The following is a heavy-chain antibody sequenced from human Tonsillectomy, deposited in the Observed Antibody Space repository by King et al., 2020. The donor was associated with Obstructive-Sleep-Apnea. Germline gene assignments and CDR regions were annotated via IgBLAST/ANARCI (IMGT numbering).Heavy chain of an antibody. CDR1: GFTFSSYA. D-gene: IGHD2/OR15-2a*01. J-gene: IGHJ4*02. Sequence: VQLVESGGGVVQPGRSLRLSCAASGFTFSSYAMHWVRQAPGKGLEWVAVISYDGSNQYYAESVKGRFTVSRDNSKNTLYLQMNSLRAEDTAMYYCASGYYPDYWGQGTLVTVSS. V-gene: IGHV3-30*04. CDR2: ISYDGSNQ. CDR3: ASGYYPDY.